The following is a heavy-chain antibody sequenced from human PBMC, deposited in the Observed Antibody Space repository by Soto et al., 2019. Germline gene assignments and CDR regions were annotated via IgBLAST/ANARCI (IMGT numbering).Heavy chain of an antibody. CDR3: ARGNSGSGVLRGYYYMDV. Sequence: SETLSLTCTVSGGSISSGGYYWSWIRQHPGKGLEWIGYIYYSGSTYYNPSLKSRVTISVDTSKNQFSLKLSSVTAADTAVYYCARGNSGSGVLRGYYYMDVWGKGTTVTVSS. CDR2: IYYSGST. D-gene: IGHD3-10*01. J-gene: IGHJ6*03. CDR1: GGSISSGGYY. V-gene: IGHV4-31*03.